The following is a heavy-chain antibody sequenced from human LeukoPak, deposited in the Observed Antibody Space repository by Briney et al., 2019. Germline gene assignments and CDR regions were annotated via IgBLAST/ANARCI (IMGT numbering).Heavy chain of an antibody. CDR1: GFTFSSYE. CDR2: ISSSSSYI. J-gene: IGHJ4*02. D-gene: IGHD6-19*01. Sequence: GGSLRLSCAASGFTFSSYEMNWVRQAPGKGLEWVSSISSSSSYIYYADSVKGRFTISRDNAKNSLYLQMNSLRAEDTAVYYCARAIQWLGRDFDYWGQGTLVTVSS. V-gene: IGHV3-21*01. CDR3: ARAIQWLGRDFDY.